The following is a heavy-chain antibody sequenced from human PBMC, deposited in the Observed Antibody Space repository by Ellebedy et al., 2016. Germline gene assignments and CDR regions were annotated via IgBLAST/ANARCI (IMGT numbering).Heavy chain of an antibody. J-gene: IGHJ6*03. CDR2: ISTDGSST. D-gene: IGHD6-19*01. V-gene: IGHV3-74*01. CDR3: ARGIYSSAINYYMDV. CDR1: GFTFSSHW. Sequence: GESLKISXAVSGFTFSSHWMHWVRQAPGKGLVWVSRISTDGSSTNYADSVKGRFTISRDNAKNTLYLQMNSLRAEDTAVYYCARGIYSSAINYYMDVWGKGTTVTVSS.